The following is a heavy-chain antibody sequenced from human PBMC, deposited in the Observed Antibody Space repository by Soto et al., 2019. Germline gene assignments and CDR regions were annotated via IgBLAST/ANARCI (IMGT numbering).Heavy chain of an antibody. D-gene: IGHD2-2*01. CDR2: INSGSTSV. J-gene: IGHJ4*02. CDR1: GFDFNRYR. Sequence: EVQLVESGGGLVQPGVSLRLSCVASGFDFNRYRMNWVRQAPGKGLEWISYINSGSTSVFYADSVRGRFTISRDNAKNSLYLQMNSLRVEDTAVYYCTSSTSPDAYWGQGTLVTVSS. V-gene: IGHV3-48*04. CDR3: TSSTSPDAY.